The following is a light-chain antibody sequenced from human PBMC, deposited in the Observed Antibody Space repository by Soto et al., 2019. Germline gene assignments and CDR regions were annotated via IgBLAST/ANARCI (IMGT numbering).Light chain of an antibody. CDR1: QTILSSY. CDR2: GAS. CDR3: QQYALSPLT. V-gene: IGKV3-20*01. J-gene: IGKJ4*01. Sequence: EIVLTQSPGTLSLSPGESAPLSCRASQTILSSYLAWYQHKRGQSPRLLIYGASSRATGIPDRFSGDGSGTDFTLNITGLEPEDFAVYYCQQYALSPLTFGGGTKVEI.